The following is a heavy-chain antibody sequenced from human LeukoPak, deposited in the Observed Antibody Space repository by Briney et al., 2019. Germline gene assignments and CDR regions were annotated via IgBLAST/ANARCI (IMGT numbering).Heavy chain of an antibody. CDR2: NNPNSGGT. V-gene: IGHV1-2*02. Sequence: GASVKASCKASGYTFTGYYMHWVRQAPGQGLEWMGWNNPNSGGTNYAQKFQGRVTMTRDTSISTAYMELSRLRSDDTAVYYCARVGSYSYGYHYYYYYMDVWGKGTTVTVSS. D-gene: IGHD5-18*01. CDR3: ARVGSYSYGYHYYYYYMDV. J-gene: IGHJ6*03. CDR1: GYTFTGYY.